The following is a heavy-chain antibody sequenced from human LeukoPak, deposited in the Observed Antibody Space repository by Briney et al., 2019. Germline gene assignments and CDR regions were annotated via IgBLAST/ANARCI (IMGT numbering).Heavy chain of an antibody. D-gene: IGHD1-1*01. CDR3: ARDRGTYILNAFDI. V-gene: IGHV4-61*02. J-gene: IGHJ3*02. CDR1: GGSISSGSYY. CDR2: IYTSGST. Sequence: SQTLSLTCTVSGGSISSGSYYWSWIRQPAGKGLEGIGRIYTSGSTNYNPSLKSRVTISVDTSKNQFSLKLSSVTAAETAVYYCARDRGTYILNAFDIWGQGTMVTVSS.